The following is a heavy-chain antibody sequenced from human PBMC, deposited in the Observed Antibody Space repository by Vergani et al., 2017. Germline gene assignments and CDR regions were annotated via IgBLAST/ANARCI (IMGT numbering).Heavy chain of an antibody. J-gene: IGHJ6*02. D-gene: IGHD3-22*01. Sequence: QVHLQEAGPGLVKPAETLSLTCTVSGDSISSGGYSWSWIRQPPGKGLEWIGYIYHSGSTYYNPSLKSRVTISVDTSKNQFSLKLSSVTAADTAVYYCARDGSSGFYGMDVWGQGTTVTVSS. V-gene: IGHV4-30-4*07. CDR1: GDSISSGGYS. CDR3: ARDGSSGFYGMDV. CDR2: IYHSGST.